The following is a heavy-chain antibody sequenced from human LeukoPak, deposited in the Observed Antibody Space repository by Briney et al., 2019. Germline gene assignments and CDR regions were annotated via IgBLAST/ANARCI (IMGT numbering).Heavy chain of an antibody. J-gene: IGHJ5*02. CDR3: ARVVDYGWFDP. V-gene: IGHV3-7*01. CDR1: GFTFSNYW. Sequence: GGFLRISCTASGFTFSNYWMGWIRQDPGKGQKLFFFSSRRRHTRYYVDSVKGRFTISRDNAKNSLYLQMNSVRDEDTAVYYCARVVDYGWFDPWGQGTLVAVSS. CDR2: SSRRRHTR. D-gene: IGHD3-16*01.